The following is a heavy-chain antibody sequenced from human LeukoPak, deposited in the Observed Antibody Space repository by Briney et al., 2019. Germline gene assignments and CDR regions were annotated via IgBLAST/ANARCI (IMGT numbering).Heavy chain of an antibody. Sequence: SVKGRFTISRDNAKNSLYLQMNSLRAEDTAVYYCARDGYSSGWYNYWGQGTLVTVSS. D-gene: IGHD6-19*01. V-gene: IGHV3-21*01. CDR3: ARDGYSSGWYNY. J-gene: IGHJ4*02.